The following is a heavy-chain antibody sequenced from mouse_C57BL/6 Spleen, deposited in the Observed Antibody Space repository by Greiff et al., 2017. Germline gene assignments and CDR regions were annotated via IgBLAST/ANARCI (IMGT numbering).Heavy chain of an antibody. D-gene: IGHD4-1*01. J-gene: IGHJ3*01. CDR3: ATRGELGQAWFAY. CDR1: GYTFTDYY. V-gene: IGHV1-19*01. CDR2: INPYNGGT. Sequence: EVQLQQSGPVLVKPGASVKMSCKASGYTFTDYYMNWVKQSHGKSLEWIGVINPYNGGTSYNQKFKGKATLTVDKSSSTAYMELNSLTSEDSAVYYCATRGELGQAWFAYWGQGTLVTVSA.